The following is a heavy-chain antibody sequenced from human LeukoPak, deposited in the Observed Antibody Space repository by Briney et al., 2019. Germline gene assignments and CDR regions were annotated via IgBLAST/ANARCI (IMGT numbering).Heavy chain of an antibody. CDR2: ISYSGNT. J-gene: IGHJ4*02. CDR3: ARLRNWAWDFDS. D-gene: IGHD7-27*01. V-gene: IGHV4-59*01. Sequence: SETLSLTCAVSGGSISSYYWSWIRQPPGKGLEWIGYISYSGNTNYNPSLKSRVTISADTSKNQFSLKMSSVTAADTAVYFCARLRNWAWDFDSWGQGTLVTVSS. CDR1: GGSISSYY.